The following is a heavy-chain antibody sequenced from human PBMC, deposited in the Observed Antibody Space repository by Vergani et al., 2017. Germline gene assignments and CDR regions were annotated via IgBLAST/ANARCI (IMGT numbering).Heavy chain of an antibody. V-gene: IGHV1-8*01. CDR3: ARRGYDFWSGYYFDY. CDR2: MNPNSGNT. D-gene: IGHD3-3*01. J-gene: IGHJ4*02. Sequence: QVQLVQSGAEVKKPGASVKVSCKASGYTFTSSDINWVRQATGQGLEWMGWMNPNSGNTGYAQKFPGRVTLTRNTSISTAYMELSSLRSEDTAVYYCARRGYDFWSGYYFDYWGQGTLVTVSS. CDR1: GYTFTSSD.